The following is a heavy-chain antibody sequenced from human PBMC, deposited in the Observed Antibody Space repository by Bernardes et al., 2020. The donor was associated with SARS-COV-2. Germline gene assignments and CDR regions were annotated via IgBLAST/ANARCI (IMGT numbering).Heavy chain of an antibody. V-gene: IGHV3-23*01. J-gene: IGHJ4*02. CDR2: ISGSGATT. CDR3: AKLRGVTGTTTKFDY. D-gene: IGHD1-7*01. Sequence: GGSLRLSCAASGFTFSSYAMSWVRQAPGKGLEWVSGISGSGATTYFAASVNGRFTIARDTSKNKRYLQMNSLRTEETDLYYCAKLRGVTGTTTKFDYWGQGALVTVSS. CDR1: GFTFSSYA.